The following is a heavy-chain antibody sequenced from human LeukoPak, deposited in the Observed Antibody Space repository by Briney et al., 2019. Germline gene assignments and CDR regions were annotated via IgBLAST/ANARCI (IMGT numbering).Heavy chain of an antibody. CDR2: ISHDGTT. V-gene: IGHV4-4*02. J-gene: IGHJ4*02. D-gene: IGHD2-2*02. Sequence: SETLSLTCGVSGGPIDITNYWSWVRQAPGKGLEWIGEISHDGTTNYNPSLRSRVAMSLDRANNQFSLTLTSVTAADTAVYYCARWGNVAAAIGLENYYFDHWGQGTLVTVSS. CDR3: ARWGNVAAAIGLENYYFDH. CDR1: GGPIDITNY.